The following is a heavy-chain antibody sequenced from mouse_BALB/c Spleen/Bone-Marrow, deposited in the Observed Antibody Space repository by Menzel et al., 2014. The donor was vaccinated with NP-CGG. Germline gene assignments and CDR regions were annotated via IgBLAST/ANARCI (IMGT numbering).Heavy chain of an antibody. CDR3: ANYVCGYYFDY. J-gene: IGHJ2*01. Sequence: VQLKESGAELVKPGASVKLSCTASGFNIKDTYMHWVKQRPEQGLEWIGRIDPANGNTKYDPKFQGKATITADTSSNTAYLQLSSLTSEDTAVYYCANYVCGYYFDYWGQGTTLTVSS. CDR2: IDPANGNT. CDR1: GFNIKDTY. V-gene: IGHV14-3*02.